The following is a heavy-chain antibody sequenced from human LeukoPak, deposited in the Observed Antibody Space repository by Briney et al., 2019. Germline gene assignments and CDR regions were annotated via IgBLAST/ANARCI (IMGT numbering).Heavy chain of an antibody. Sequence: SETLSLTCTVSGGSISVYYWSWIRQPPGKGLEWIGYIYYSGSTNYNPSLKSRVTISVDTSKNQFSLKLSSVTAADTAVYYCARNGDYCFDYWGQGTLVTVSS. CDR1: GGSISVYY. V-gene: IGHV4-59*01. CDR3: ARNGDYCFDY. D-gene: IGHD4-17*01. CDR2: IYYSGST. J-gene: IGHJ4*02.